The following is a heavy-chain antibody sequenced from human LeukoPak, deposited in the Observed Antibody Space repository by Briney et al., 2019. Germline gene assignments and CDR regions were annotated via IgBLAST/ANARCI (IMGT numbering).Heavy chain of an antibody. V-gene: IGHV3-66*01. CDR2: LYSGDKT. CDR3: AKTIPGIAAAGTPVDY. Sequence: GGSLRLSCAASGFTVSGNYMSWVRQAPGKGLEWVSALYSGDKTYYADSVKGRFTISRDNSKNTLYLQMNSLRAEDTAVYYCAKTIPGIAAAGTPVDYWGQGTLVTVSS. D-gene: IGHD6-13*01. CDR1: GFTVSGNY. J-gene: IGHJ4*02.